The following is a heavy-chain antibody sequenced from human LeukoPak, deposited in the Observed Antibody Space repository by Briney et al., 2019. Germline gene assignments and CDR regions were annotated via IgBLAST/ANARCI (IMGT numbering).Heavy chain of an antibody. D-gene: IGHD3-9*01. CDR2: ISSSGDTT. Sequence: GGSLRLSCAASGFSFSNYAMSWIRQAPGKGLEWVSSISSSGDTTYYADAVDGRLTIARDNSKNTLYLQMNSLRAEDTAVYYCAKDKRTSNYDILTGYYLPTVITDYWGQGTLVTVSS. CDR1: GFSFSNYA. CDR3: AKDKRTSNYDILTGYYLPTVITDY. V-gene: IGHV3-23*01. J-gene: IGHJ4*02.